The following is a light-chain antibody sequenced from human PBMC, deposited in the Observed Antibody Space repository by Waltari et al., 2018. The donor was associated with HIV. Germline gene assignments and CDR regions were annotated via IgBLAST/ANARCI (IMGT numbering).Light chain of an antibody. V-gene: IGKV3D-15*01. CDR3: QQYDVCPLT. CDR2: GAS. Sequence: DILLTQSPATLSVSPGVRGTLSCRASQGVGLNLAWYQQRPGQPPRLLVYGASTRASDVSTRYSPRGSGTEVTLTITRVRSQDFATYFCQQYDVCPLTFGGGSNVDLK. CDR1: QGVGLN. J-gene: IGKJ4*01.